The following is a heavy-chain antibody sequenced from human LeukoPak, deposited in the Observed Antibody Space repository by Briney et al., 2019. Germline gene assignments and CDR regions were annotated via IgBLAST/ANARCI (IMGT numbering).Heavy chain of an antibody. CDR3: ARGVYIAAAQYGY. Sequence: SETLSLTCTVSGGSINSYYWSWIRQSAGKGLEWIGRIYRSGSTNYNPSLKSRVTMSVDTSKNQFSLKLRSVTAADTAVYYCARGVYIAAAQYGYWGQGTLVTVSS. D-gene: IGHD6-13*01. V-gene: IGHV4-4*07. J-gene: IGHJ4*02. CDR1: GGSINSYY. CDR2: IYRSGST.